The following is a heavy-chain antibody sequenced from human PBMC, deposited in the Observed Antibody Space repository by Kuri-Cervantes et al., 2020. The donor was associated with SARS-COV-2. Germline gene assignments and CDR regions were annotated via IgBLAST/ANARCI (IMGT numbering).Heavy chain of an antibody. J-gene: IGHJ4*02. D-gene: IGHD3-16*01. CDR2: INSEGSRS. CDR3: TRQYKDYDYSNDY. V-gene: IGHV3-74*01. CDR1: GFNFSNYW. Sequence: GESLKISCAASGFNFSNYWMHWVRQAPGKGLVWLARINSEGSRSSHADSVKGRFTISRDNAKNTLYLQMSSLRADDTAVYFCTRQYKDYDYSNDYWGQGTLVTVSS.